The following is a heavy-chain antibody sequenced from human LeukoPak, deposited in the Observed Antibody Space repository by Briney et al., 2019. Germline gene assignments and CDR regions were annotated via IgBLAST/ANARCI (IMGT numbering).Heavy chain of an antibody. CDR3: AKDSSDYYFDY. CDR2: IWYDEITK. D-gene: IGHD3-22*01. J-gene: IGHJ4*02. Sequence: GGSLRLSCVASGFTFRSYGIHWVRQAPGKGLEWLAFIWYDEITKNYADSVKGRFTISRDNSKNTLYVQLNSLRPDDTAVYYCAKDSSDYYFDYWGQGTLVTVSS. V-gene: IGHV3-30*02. CDR1: GFTFRSYG.